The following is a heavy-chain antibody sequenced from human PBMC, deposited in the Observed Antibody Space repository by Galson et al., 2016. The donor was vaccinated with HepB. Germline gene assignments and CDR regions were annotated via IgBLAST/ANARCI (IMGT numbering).Heavy chain of an antibody. V-gene: IGHV3-73*01. J-gene: IGHJ4*02. CDR2: IKSKAHNYAT. CDR3: ARGGTTATYFDF. CDR1: GFTFSGSA. Sequence: SFAASGFTFSGSAMYWVRQASGKGLEWIGRIKSKAHNYATAYATSVQGRFTVSRDDSKNTAYLQMNSLKTEDTAVYYCARGGTTATYFDFWGQGTLVTVSS. D-gene: IGHD1-1*01.